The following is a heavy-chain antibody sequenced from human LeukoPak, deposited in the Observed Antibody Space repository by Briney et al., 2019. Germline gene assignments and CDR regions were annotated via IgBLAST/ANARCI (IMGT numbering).Heavy chain of an antibody. Sequence: SETLSLTCAVYGGSFSGYYWSWIRQPPGKGLEWIGEINHSGSTNYNPSLKSRATISVDTSKNQFSLKLSSVTAADTAVYYCARAGLNGDVDYWGQGTLVTVSS. CDR3: ARAGLNGDVDY. J-gene: IGHJ4*02. D-gene: IGHD4-17*01. CDR1: GGSFSGYY. CDR2: INHSGST. V-gene: IGHV4-34*01.